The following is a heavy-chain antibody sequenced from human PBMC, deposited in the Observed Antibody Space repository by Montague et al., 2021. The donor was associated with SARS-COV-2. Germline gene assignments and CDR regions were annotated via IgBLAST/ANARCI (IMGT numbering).Heavy chain of an antibody. J-gene: IGHJ2*01. V-gene: IGHV4-4*07. CDR1: GDSISRYY. CDR3: ARAIWHLDV. CDR2: IYTGGYV. Sequence: SEPRSLTCSVSGDSISRYYWSWIRQSDGKGLEWIGRIYTGGYVNYNPALQSRVSMSVDTSKSQVSLNVTSVTAADTAVYYCARAIWHLDVWGRGILVTVSS.